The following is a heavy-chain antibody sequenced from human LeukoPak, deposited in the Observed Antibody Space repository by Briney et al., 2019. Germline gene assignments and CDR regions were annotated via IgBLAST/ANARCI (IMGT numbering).Heavy chain of an antibody. CDR1: GFSFGAHA. CDR2: TSFDSRSK. D-gene: IGHD2-21*02. Sequence: GGSLRLSCVGSGFSFGAHAMHWVRQIPGKGLEWVAVTSFDSRSKHYADSVEGRFTISRGNPKKTLYLQMSDLREEDTAMYFCARGNHIYGDQSLDTWGQGTLLTVSS. J-gene: IGHJ5*02. CDR3: ARGNHIYGDQSLDT. V-gene: IGHV3-30*04.